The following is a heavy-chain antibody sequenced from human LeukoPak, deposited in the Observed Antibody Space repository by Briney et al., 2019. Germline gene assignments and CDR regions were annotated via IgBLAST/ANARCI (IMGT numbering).Heavy chain of an antibody. D-gene: IGHD6-19*01. CDR1: GYSFTSYW. Sequence: GESLKISCKGSGYSFTSYWIGWVRQMPGKGLEWMGIIYPGDSDTGYSPSFQGQVTISADKSISTAYLQWSSLKASDTAMYYCARGWVAGPALDAFDIWGQGTMVTVSS. CDR2: IYPGDSDT. V-gene: IGHV5-51*01. CDR3: ARGWVAGPALDAFDI. J-gene: IGHJ3*02.